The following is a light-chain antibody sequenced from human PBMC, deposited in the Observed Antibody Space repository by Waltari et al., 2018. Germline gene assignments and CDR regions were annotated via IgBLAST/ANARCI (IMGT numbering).Light chain of an antibody. V-gene: IGKV1-5*03. J-gene: IGKJ2*01. CDR2: KAS. Sequence: DIQMTQSPSTLSASVGDQVTFPCRASQSITNSLAWYQQKPGRAPKLLISKASNLETAVPSRFSGSGSGAIFSLTVNGLQPDDFATYYCQQYNTYPYTFGQGTIVDIK. CDR3: QQYNTYPYT. CDR1: QSITNS.